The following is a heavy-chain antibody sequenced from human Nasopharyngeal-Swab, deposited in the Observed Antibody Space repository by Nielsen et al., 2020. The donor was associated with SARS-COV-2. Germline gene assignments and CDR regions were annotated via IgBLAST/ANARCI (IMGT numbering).Heavy chain of an antibody. J-gene: IGHJ4*02. Sequence: GGSLRLSGAASGFTFSSCIMTWVPKAPGKGLEWFSAIPGSGDNKYYADSVKGRFTISRDNSKNTLYLQMDSLRAEDTAIYYCAKRRDSGSSGRYFDYWGQGTLVTVSS. D-gene: IGHD5-12*01. CDR1: GFTFSSCI. CDR3: AKRRDSGSSGRYFDY. CDR2: IPGSGDNK. V-gene: IGHV3-23*01.